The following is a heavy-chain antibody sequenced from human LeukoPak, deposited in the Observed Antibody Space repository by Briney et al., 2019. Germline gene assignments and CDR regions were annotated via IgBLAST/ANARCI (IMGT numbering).Heavy chain of an antibody. CDR1: GFTFSSYG. CDR2: ISYDGSNK. V-gene: IGHV3-30*18. Sequence: GGSLRVSCAASGFTFSSYGMHWVRQAPGKGLEWVAVISYDGSNKYYADSVKGRFTISRDNSKNTLYLQMNSLRAEDTAVYYCAKDPDNWGVDYWGQGTLVTVSS. D-gene: IGHD7-27*01. CDR3: AKDPDNWGVDY. J-gene: IGHJ4*02.